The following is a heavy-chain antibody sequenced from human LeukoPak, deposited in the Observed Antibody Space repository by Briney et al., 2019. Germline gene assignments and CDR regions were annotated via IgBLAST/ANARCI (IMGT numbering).Heavy chain of an antibody. V-gene: IGHV3-30-3*01. Sequence: GGSLRLSCAASGFTFSSYAMHWVRQAPGKGLEWVAVISYDGSNEYYADSVKGRFTISRDNSKNTVYLQVNSLGGDDTAVYYCAGGPTYGGNLYWGQGTLVTVSS. D-gene: IGHD4-23*01. J-gene: IGHJ4*02. CDR3: AGGPTYGGNLY. CDR2: ISYDGSNE. CDR1: GFTFSSYA.